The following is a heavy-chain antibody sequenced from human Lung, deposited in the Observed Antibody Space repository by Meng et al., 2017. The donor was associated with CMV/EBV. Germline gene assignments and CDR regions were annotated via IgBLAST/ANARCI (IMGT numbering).Heavy chain of an antibody. Sequence: SLSCRASGYTFSSYSMSWVRQAPGKGLEWVSSISGSGGSTYSADSVKGRLTISRDNSESMLYLQMNSLTAEDTAIYYCVKGWQNLGDYWGQGTLVTVSS. CDR3: VKGWQNLGDY. CDR1: GYTFSSYS. J-gene: IGHJ4*02. CDR2: ISGSGGST. D-gene: IGHD7-27*01. V-gene: IGHV3-23*01.